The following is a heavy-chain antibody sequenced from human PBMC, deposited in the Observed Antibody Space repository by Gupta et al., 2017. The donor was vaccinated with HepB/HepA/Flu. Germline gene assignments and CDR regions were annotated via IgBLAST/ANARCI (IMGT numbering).Heavy chain of an antibody. CDR2: TFYRSKWSN. J-gene: IGHJ4*02. CDR3: ARGWGSIHVSYRFDF. Sequence: QVQLQQSGPGLVKPSQTLTLTCAISGDSVSSKSAGWNWIRQSPSRGLEWLGRTFYRSKWSNEYSLSVRSRIIINPDTSKNQFSLHLNSVSPEDTAVYYCARGWGSIHVSYRFDFWGQGTLVTVAS. D-gene: IGHD7-27*01. CDR1: GDSVSSKSAG. V-gene: IGHV6-1*01.